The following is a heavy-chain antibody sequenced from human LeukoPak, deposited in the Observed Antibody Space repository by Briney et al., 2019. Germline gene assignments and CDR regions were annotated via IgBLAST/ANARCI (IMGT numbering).Heavy chain of an antibody. V-gene: IGHV1-58*02. D-gene: IGHD1-26*01. CDR2: IVVGSGNT. CDR1: GFTFTSSA. CDR3: ARGPGRDPWYFDY. J-gene: IGHJ4*02. Sequence: GASVKVSCKASGFTFTSSAMQWVRQARGQRLEWIGWIVVGSGNTNYAQKFQERVTITRDMSTSTAYMELSSLRSEDTAVYYCARGPGRDPWYFDYWGQGTLVTVSS.